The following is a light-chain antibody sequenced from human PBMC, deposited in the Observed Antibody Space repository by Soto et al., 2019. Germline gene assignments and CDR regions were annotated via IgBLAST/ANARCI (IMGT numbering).Light chain of an antibody. J-gene: IGKJ1*01. CDR2: AAS. CDR1: QNITTY. Sequence: DIQMTQSPSSLSASVGDRVTVTCRASQNITTYLNWYQQKPGKAPKLLIYAASSLQSGVPSRFSGSGSGTDFTLTITSLQPVDFATYICQQSYGTPWTFGQGTKVEIK. V-gene: IGKV1-39*01. CDR3: QQSYGTPWT.